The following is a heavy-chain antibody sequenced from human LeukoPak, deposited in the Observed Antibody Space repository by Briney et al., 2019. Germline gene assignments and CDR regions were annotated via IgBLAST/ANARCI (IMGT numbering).Heavy chain of an antibody. V-gene: IGHV1-69*13. CDR2: IIPIFGTA. CDR1: GGTFSSYA. CDR3: ARDGVGATSVY. Sequence: ASVKVSCKASGGTFSSYAISWVRQAPRQGLEWMGGIIPIFGTANYAQKFQGRVTITADESTSTAYMELSSLRSEDTAVYYCARDGVGATSVYWGQGTLVTVSS. J-gene: IGHJ4*02. D-gene: IGHD1-26*01.